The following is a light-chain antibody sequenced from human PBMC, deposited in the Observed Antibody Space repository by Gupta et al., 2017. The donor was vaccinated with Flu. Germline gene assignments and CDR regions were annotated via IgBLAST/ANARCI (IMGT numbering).Light chain of an antibody. V-gene: IGKV3-11*01. CDR1: QGVSSY. Sequence: EIVLTQSPATLSLSPGERATLSCRASQGVSSYLAWYQQKPGQAPRLLIYDASNRATGIPARFSGSGSGTDFTLTISSLEPEDFAVYYCQQRSNWPRTFGQGTKVEV. CDR3: QQRSNWPRT. CDR2: DAS. J-gene: IGKJ1*01.